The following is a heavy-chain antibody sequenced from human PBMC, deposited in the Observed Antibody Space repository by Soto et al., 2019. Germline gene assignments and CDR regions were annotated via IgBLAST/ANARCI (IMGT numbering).Heavy chain of an antibody. CDR2: ISAYNGNT. CDR1: GCTFTSYG. CDR3: ARGLATVVTQWFDP. V-gene: IGHV1-18*01. J-gene: IGHJ5*02. Sequence: SVKVSCKGSGCTFTSYGISWVRQAPGQGLEWMGWISAYNGNTNYAQKLQGRVTMTTDTSTSTAYMELRSLRSDDTAVYYCARGLATVVTQWFDPWGQGTLVTVSS. D-gene: IGHD4-17*01.